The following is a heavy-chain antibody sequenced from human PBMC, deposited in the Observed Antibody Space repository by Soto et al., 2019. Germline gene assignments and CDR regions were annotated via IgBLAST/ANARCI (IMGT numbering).Heavy chain of an antibody. Sequence: GGSLRLSCAASGFTLSDYYMSWIRQAPGKGLEWVSYISSNSRYTNYADSVKGRFTISKDNAMKSLYLQMSSLRVEDMAVYYCARDFVVGGPTINYYYGMDVWGQGTTVTGS. D-gene: IGHD1-26*01. J-gene: IGHJ6*02. CDR3: ARDFVVGGPTINYYYGMDV. V-gene: IGHV3-11*05. CDR2: ISSNSRYT. CDR1: GFTLSDYY.